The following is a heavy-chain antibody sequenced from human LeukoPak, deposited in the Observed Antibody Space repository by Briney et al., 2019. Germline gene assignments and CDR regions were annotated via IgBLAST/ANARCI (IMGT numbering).Heavy chain of an antibody. Sequence: GASVKVSGKASGYTFTSYGISWVRPAPGQGLEWMGWISAYNGNTNYAQKLQGRVTMTTDTSTSTAYMELRSLRSDDTAVYYCARSGSITIFGVVMEFDYWGQGTLVTVSS. J-gene: IGHJ4*02. V-gene: IGHV1-18*01. CDR3: ARSGSITIFGVVMEFDY. CDR1: GYTFTSYG. CDR2: ISAYNGNT. D-gene: IGHD3-3*01.